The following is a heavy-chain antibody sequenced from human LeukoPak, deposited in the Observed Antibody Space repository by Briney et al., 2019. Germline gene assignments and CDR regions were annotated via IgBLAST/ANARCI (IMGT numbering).Heavy chain of an antibody. CDR2: TYYRSKWYN. D-gene: IGHD4-17*01. CDR3: ARGRGTTVNLYYYYYGMDV. J-gene: IGHJ6*02. CDR1: GDSFSSNSAA. Sequence: SQTLSLTCAISGDSFSSNSAAWNWIRQSPSRGLEWLGRTYYRSKWYNDYAVSVKSRITINPDTSKNQFSLQLNSVTPEDTAVYYCARGRGTTVNLYYYYYGMDVWGQGTTVIVSS. V-gene: IGHV6-1*01.